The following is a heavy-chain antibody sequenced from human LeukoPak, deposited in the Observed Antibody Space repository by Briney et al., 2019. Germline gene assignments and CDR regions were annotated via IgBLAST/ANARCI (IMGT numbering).Heavy chain of an antibody. CDR3: AKSFHSTGFYYVDY. J-gene: IGHJ4*02. CDR1: GYIFTGYY. V-gene: IGHV1-2*02. D-gene: IGHD3-22*01. CDR2: INPNSGGT. Sequence: GASVKVSCKASGYIFTGYYIHWVRQAPGQGLEWMGLINPNSGGTSSAQKFQGRVTMTRDTSISTAYMELSRLRADDTAVFYCAKSFHSTGFYYVDYWGQGTLVTVSS.